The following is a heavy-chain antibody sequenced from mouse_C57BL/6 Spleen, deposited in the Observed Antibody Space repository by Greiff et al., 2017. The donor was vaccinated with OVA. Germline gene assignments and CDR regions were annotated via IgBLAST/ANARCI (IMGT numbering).Heavy chain of an antibody. Sequence: QVQLQQSGAELVRPGTSVKVSCKASGYAFTNYLIEWVKQRPGQGLEWIGVINPGSGGTNYNEKFKGKATLTADKSSSTAYMQLSSLTSEDSAVYFCAREDYDGYAMDYWGQGTSVTVSS. V-gene: IGHV1-54*01. D-gene: IGHD2-4*01. J-gene: IGHJ4*01. CDR2: INPGSGGT. CDR3: AREDYDGYAMDY. CDR1: GYAFTNYL.